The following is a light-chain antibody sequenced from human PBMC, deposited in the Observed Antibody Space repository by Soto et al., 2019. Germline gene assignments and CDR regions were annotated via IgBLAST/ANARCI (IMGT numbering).Light chain of an antibody. V-gene: IGKV1-5*01. Sequence: DIQMTQSPSTLSASGGDRVTITCRASQSISSWLAWYQQKPGKAPKLLIYDASNLESGVPSRFSGSGSGTEFTLTISSLQPDDFATYYCQQYSSYSWTFGHGTNVEIK. CDR3: QQYSSYSWT. J-gene: IGKJ1*01. CDR2: DAS. CDR1: QSISSW.